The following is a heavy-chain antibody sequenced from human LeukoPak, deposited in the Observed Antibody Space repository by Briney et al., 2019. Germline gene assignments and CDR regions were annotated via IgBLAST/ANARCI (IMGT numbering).Heavy chain of an antibody. D-gene: IGHD2-2*02. CDR3: AXXXDYCSSTSCYKPYDYYGMDV. CDR2: INHSGST. J-gene: IGHJ6*02. V-gene: IGHV4-34*01. Sequence: ASETLSLTCAVYGGSFSGYYWSWIRQSPGKGLEWIGEINHSGSTNYNPSLKSRVTISVDTSKNQFSLKLSSVTAADTAVYYCAXXXDYCSSTSCYKPYDYYGMDVWGQGTTVTVSS. CDR1: GGSFSGYY.